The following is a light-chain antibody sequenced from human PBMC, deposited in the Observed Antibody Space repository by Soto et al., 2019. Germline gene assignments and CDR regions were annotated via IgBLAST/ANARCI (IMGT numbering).Light chain of an antibody. Sequence: QSVLTQPPSVSGAPGQRVTISCTGSSSNIGAGYDVHWYQQLPGTAPKLLIYGNSNRPSGVPDRFSGSKSGTSASLAITGLQAEAEADYYCQSYDSSLSEVVFGGGTKLTVL. CDR3: QSYDSSLSEVV. J-gene: IGLJ2*01. V-gene: IGLV1-40*01. CDR2: GNS. CDR1: SSNIGAGYD.